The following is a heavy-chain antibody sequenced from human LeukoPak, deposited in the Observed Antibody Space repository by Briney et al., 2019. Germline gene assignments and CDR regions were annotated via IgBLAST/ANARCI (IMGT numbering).Heavy chain of an antibody. CDR3: ARGPGSGLGMTRYFDY. CDR2: ISGSGSTI. CDR1: GFTFSSYE. Sequence: GGSLRLSCAPSGFTFSSYEMNWVRQAPGKGLEWVSYISGSGSTIYYADSVKGRFTISRDNAKNSLCLQMNSLRAEDMAVYYCARGPGSGLGMTRYFDYWGQGTLVTVSS. V-gene: IGHV3-48*03. D-gene: IGHD7-27*01. J-gene: IGHJ4*02.